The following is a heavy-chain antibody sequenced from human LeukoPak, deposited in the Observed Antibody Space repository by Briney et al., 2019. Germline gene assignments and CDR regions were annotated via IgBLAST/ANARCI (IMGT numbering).Heavy chain of an antibody. CDR2: IYHSGST. D-gene: IGHD1-1*01. CDR3: ARGGNGEAFDI. J-gene: IGHJ3*02. Sequence: PSQTLSLTCAVSGGSISSGGYSWSWIRQPPGKGLEWIGYIYHSGSTYYNPSLKSRVTISVDTSKNQFSLKLSSVTAADTAVYYCARGGNGEAFDIWGQGTMVTVSS. CDR1: GGSISSGGYS. V-gene: IGHV4-30-2*01.